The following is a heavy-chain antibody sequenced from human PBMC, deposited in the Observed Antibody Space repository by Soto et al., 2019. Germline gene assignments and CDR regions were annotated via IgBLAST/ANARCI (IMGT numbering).Heavy chain of an antibody. CDR1: GFTFSSYS. Sequence: PGGSLRLSCAASGFTFSSYSMNWVRLAPGKGLEWVSSISSSSSYIYYADSVKGRFTISRDNAKNSLYLQMNSLRAEDTAVYYCARDLRVGATPIPDKYFHHWGHGTLVTVSS. CDR2: ISSSSSYI. D-gene: IGHD1-26*01. J-gene: IGHJ1*01. CDR3: ARDLRVGATPIPDKYFHH. V-gene: IGHV3-21*01.